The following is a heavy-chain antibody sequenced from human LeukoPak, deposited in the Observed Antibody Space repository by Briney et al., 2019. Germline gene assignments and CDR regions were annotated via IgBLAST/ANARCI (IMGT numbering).Heavy chain of an antibody. J-gene: IGHJ4*02. V-gene: IGHV3-20*04. CDR3: ATNSNYMRDFDY. D-gene: IGHD4-11*01. CDR2: ISWNGGTI. CDR1: GFTFDDYG. Sequence: GGSLRLSCAASGFTFDDYGLSWVRQVPGKGLEWVSGISWNGGTINYVDSVRGRFTISRDNAKNSLYLQMDGLRAEDTALYYCATNSNYMRDFDYWGQGTLVTVSS.